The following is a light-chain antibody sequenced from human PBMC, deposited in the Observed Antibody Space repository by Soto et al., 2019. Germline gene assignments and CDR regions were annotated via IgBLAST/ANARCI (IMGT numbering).Light chain of an antibody. Sequence: DIQMTQSPSTLSASVGDRVTITCRASQSISSWLAWYQQKPGKAPKLLIYDASSLESGVPSRFSGSGSGTEFTLTISSLQPDDFATSYCQQYNSYSTFGQGTK. CDR3: QQYNSYST. J-gene: IGKJ1*01. CDR1: QSISSW. CDR2: DAS. V-gene: IGKV1-5*01.